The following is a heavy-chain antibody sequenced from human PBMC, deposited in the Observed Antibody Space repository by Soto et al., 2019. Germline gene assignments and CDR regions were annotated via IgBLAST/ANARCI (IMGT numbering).Heavy chain of an antibody. Sequence: QITLKESGPTLVKPTQPLTLTCTFSGFSLNTGGLAVGWIRQPPGKALEWLALIYWDNDKRYSPSLRSRLTITKDTSKNQVVLTLTNMDPVDAATYYCVHSRCGGDCLQSYSSHYYYGMDVWGQGTTVTVSS. J-gene: IGHJ6*02. CDR1: GFSLNTGGLA. V-gene: IGHV2-5*02. D-gene: IGHD2-21*02. CDR2: IYWDNDK. CDR3: VHSRCGGDCLQSYSSHYYYGMDV.